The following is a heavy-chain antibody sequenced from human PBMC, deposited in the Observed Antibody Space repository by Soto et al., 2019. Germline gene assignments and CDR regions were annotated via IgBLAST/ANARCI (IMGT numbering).Heavy chain of an antibody. V-gene: IGHV1-3*01. D-gene: IGHD6-13*01. CDR3: ARDLAAADY. Sequence: ASVQVSCKASGYTFTSYAMHWVRQAPGQRLEWMGWINAGNGNTKYSQKFQGRVTMARDTSTSTVYMDLSSLRSDDTAVYYCARDLAAADYWGQGTLVTVSS. J-gene: IGHJ4*02. CDR2: INAGNGNT. CDR1: GYTFTSYA.